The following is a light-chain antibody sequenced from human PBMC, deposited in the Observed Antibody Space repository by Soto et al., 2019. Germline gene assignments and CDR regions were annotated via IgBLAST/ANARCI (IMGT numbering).Light chain of an antibody. J-gene: IGLJ1*01. V-gene: IGLV2-11*01. CDR3: CSYAGTFTYV. CDR1: SSVVGGYSY. Sequence: QSVLTQPRSVSGSPGQSVTISCTGNSSVVGGYSYVSWYQLHPDKAPKVMIHDVSKRPSGVPDRFSGSKSGNTASLTISGLQAEDEADYYCCSYAGTFTYVFGTGTKVTV. CDR2: DVS.